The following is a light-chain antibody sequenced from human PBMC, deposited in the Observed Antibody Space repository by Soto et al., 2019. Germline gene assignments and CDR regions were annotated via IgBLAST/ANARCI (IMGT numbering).Light chain of an antibody. CDR2: EVN. V-gene: IGLV2-8*01. Sequence: QSALAQPPSASGSPGPSVAIPCTGTSSDVGGYSYVSWYQQHPGKAPKLMIYEVNKRPSGVPDRFSGSKSGNTASLTVSGLQAEDEADYYCSSYAGSSNVFGTGTKVTVL. J-gene: IGLJ1*01. CDR3: SSYAGSSNV. CDR1: SSDVGGYSY.